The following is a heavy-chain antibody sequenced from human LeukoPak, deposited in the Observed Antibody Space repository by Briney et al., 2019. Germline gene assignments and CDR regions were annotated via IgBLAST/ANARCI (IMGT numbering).Heavy chain of an antibody. J-gene: IGHJ5*02. D-gene: IGHD3-22*01. CDR1: GYSISSGYY. Sequence: PSETLSLTCTVSGYSISSGYYWSWIRQPPGKGLEWIGYTYYSGSTYYNPSLKSRVTISVDTSKNQFSLKLSSVTAADTAVYYCARPYYYDSRIDPWGQGTRVTVSS. V-gene: IGHV4-30-4*01. CDR3: ARPYYYDSRIDP. CDR2: TYYSGST.